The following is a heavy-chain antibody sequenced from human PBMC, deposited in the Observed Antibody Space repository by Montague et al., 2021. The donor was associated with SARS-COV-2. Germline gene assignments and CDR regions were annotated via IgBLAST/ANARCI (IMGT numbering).Heavy chain of an antibody. V-gene: IGHV3-7*01. Sequence: SLRLSCAASGFTFSSYWMSWVRQAPGKGLEWVANIKQDGSEEYYVDSVKGRFTISRDNAKNSLYLQMNSLRAEDTAVYYCARDSYGSGTYYYYYGMDVWGQGTTVTVSS. J-gene: IGHJ6*02. D-gene: IGHD3-10*01. CDR1: GFTFSSYW. CDR3: ARDSYGSGTYYYYYGMDV. CDR2: IKQDGSEE.